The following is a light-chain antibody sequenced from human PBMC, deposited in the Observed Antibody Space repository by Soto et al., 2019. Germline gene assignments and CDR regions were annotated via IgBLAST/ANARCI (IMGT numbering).Light chain of an antibody. V-gene: IGKV3D-20*02. Sequence: EIVLTQSPGTLSLSPGERAPLSCRASQSVSNNYLAWYQQKPGQAPRLLIYGASNRATGIPDRFSGSGSGTDFTLTISSLEPEDFAVYDCQQRSNWLLTFGQGTRREI. CDR3: QQRSNWLLT. CDR2: GAS. J-gene: IGKJ5*01. CDR1: QSVSNNY.